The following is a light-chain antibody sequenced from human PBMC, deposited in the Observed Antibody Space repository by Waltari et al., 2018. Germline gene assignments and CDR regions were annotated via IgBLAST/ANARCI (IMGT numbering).Light chain of an antibody. J-gene: IGLJ3*02. CDR1: SSYVGNYNF. CDR2: EGS. Sequence: QSALTQPASVSGSPGQSITISCTGTSSYVGNYNFVSWYQQHPGKAPELIIYEGSKRPSGISNRVSGSKSGNTASLTISGLQAEDEGDYYCCSYAGSSTWVFGGGTKLTVL. V-gene: IGLV2-23*01. CDR3: CSYAGSSTWV.